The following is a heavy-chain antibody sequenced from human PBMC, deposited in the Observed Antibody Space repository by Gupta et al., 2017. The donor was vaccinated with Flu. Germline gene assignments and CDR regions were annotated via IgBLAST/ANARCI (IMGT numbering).Heavy chain of an antibody. CDR1: ENTFAGNY. J-gene: IGHJ6*02. Sequence: KASENTFAGNYIHWVRQAPGQGLEWMGWIRPDSGGTKSAQRLQGRVTMMTDTSSTTTYMELTSLTPGDTAVYYCATEQPYTGGMGVWGQGTTVTVS. CDR2: IRPDSGGT. CDR3: ATEQPYTGGMGV. D-gene: IGHD1-1*01. V-gene: IGHV1-2*02.